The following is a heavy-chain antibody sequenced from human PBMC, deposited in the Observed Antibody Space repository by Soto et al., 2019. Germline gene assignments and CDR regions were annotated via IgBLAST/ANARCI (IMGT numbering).Heavy chain of an antibody. D-gene: IGHD3-22*01. Sequence: ASVKVSCKASGYTFTSYYMHWVRQAPGQGLEWMGIINPSGGSTSYAQKFQGRVTMTRDTSTSTVYMELSSLRSEDTAVYYCARSYYDSSGYYHDAFDIWGQGTMVTVSS. J-gene: IGHJ3*02. CDR2: INPSGGST. CDR1: GYTFTSYY. V-gene: IGHV1-46*01. CDR3: ARSYYDSSGYYHDAFDI.